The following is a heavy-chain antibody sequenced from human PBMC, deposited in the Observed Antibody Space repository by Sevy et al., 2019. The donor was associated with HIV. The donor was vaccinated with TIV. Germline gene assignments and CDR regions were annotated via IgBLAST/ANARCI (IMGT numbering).Heavy chain of an antibody. D-gene: IGHD1-26*01. V-gene: IGHV4-59*08. J-gene: IGHJ4*02. CDR3: AGENAWGRGYS. CDR1: GGSITSLY. Sequence: EALSLTCTVSGGSITSLYWKWIRQPPGKGLEWIANIYYNGHINYNPSLKSRVTLSLDTSKNQFSLRLSSVTAADTAMYYCAGENAWGRGYSWGQGTLVTVSS. CDR2: IYYNGHI.